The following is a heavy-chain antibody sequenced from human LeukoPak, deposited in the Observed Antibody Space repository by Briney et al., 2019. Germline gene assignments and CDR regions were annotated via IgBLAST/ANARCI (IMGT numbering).Heavy chain of an antibody. Sequence: GESLKISCKGSGYSFTSYWIGWVRQMPGKGLEWMGIIYPGDSDTRYSPSFQGQVTISADKSISTAYLQWSSLKASDTAMYYCARHYTGPVILKDYYYMDVWGKGTTVTVSS. CDR2: IYPGDSDT. V-gene: IGHV5-51*01. CDR1: GYSFTSYW. D-gene: IGHD3-9*01. CDR3: ARHYTGPVILKDYYYMDV. J-gene: IGHJ6*03.